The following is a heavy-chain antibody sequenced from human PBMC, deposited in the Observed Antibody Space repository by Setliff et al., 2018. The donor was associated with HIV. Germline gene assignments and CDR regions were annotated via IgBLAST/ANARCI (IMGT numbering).Heavy chain of an antibody. V-gene: IGHV1-46*01. Sequence: ASVKVSCKASGNTFTSYYVHWVRQAPGQGLEWMGIVYPTGRTHNAGNGNTRYSQKFQGRVTRSRDTSASIAYTELSSLRSDDTAVYYCARDEYAFDFWGQGTLVTVSS. D-gene: IGHD2-2*01. CDR1: GNTFTSYY. J-gene: IGHJ4*02. CDR2: VYPTGRTHNAGNGNT. CDR3: ARDEYAFDF.